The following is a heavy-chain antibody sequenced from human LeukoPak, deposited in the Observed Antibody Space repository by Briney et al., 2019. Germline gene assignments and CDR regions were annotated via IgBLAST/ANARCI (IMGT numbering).Heavy chain of an antibody. Sequence: PSETLSLTCSVSGGSISSGTYYWSWIRQPAGKRLEWIGRIYSRGSTNYNPSLNSRVTISVDTSKNQFSLKLSSVTAADTAVYYCARSITIFGVVIMLGYWGQGTLVTVSS. CDR1: GGSISSGTYY. V-gene: IGHV4-61*02. CDR3: ARSITIFGVVIMLGY. D-gene: IGHD3-3*01. J-gene: IGHJ4*02. CDR2: IYSRGST.